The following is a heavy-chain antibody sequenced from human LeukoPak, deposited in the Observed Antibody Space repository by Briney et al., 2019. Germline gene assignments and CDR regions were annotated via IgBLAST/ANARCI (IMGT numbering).Heavy chain of an antibody. J-gene: IGHJ3*01. CDR2: IKQDGSEK. CDR3: ARGLWSSSNWHVSAFDF. D-gene: IGHD6-13*01. Sequence: GGSLRLSCAASGFTFSSYWMSWVRQAPGKGLEWVANIKQDGSEKYYVDSVKGRFTISRDNAKNSLYLQMNSLRAEDTAVYYCARGLWSSSNWHVSAFDFWGQGTMVTVSS. CDR1: GFTFSSYW. V-gene: IGHV3-7*01.